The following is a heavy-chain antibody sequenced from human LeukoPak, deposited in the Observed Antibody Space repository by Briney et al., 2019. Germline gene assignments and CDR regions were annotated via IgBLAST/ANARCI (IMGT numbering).Heavy chain of an antibody. CDR2: ISYDGTNK. Sequence: GGSLRLSCAASGFTFTTYGMHWVRQTPGKGLEGVAVISYDGTNKYYADSVRGRFTISRDNTKNTLYLQMNILRPEDTAVYYCAKEVCSGANCYSYFFDYWGQGTLVTVSS. CDR1: GFTFTTYG. CDR3: AKEVCSGANCYSYFFDY. D-gene: IGHD2-15*01. J-gene: IGHJ4*02. V-gene: IGHV3-30*18.